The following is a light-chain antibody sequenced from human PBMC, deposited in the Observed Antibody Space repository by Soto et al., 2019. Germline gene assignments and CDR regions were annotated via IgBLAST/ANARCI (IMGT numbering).Light chain of an antibody. CDR2: GAS. J-gene: IGKJ2*01. CDR3: QQYNKWPPYT. V-gene: IGKV3-15*01. CDR1: QSVSSN. Sequence: EIVMTQSPANLSVSPGERATLSCRASQSVSSNLAWYQQKPGQGPRLLIYGASTRATSIPARFSGSGSGTEFTLTINSLQSEDFAVYYCQQYNKWPPYTFGQGNKLEI.